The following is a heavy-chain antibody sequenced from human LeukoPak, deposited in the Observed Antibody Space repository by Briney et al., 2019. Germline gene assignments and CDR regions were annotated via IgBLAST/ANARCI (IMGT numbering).Heavy chain of an antibody. CDR1: GYTFTSYA. CDR3: ARERGGGIVVVPAAMLDY. Sequence: ASVKVSCKASGYTFTSYAMHWVRQAPGQRLEWMGWINAGNGNTKYSQKFQGRVTITRDTSASTAYMELSSLRSEDTAVYYCARERGGGIVVVPAAMLDYWGQGTLVTVSS. CDR2: INAGNGNT. D-gene: IGHD2-2*01. V-gene: IGHV1-3*01. J-gene: IGHJ4*02.